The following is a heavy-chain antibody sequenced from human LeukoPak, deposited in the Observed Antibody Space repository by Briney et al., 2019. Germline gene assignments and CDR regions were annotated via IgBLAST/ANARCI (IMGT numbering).Heavy chain of an antibody. Sequence: ASVKVSCKASGGTFSSYAISWVRQAPGQGLEWMGGITPIFGTANYAQKFQGRVTITADESTSTAYMELSSLRSEDTAVYYCAREGYCSSTSCSLGYWGQGTLVTVSS. CDR2: ITPIFGTA. D-gene: IGHD2-2*01. CDR1: GGTFSSYA. CDR3: AREGYCSSTSCSLGY. J-gene: IGHJ4*02. V-gene: IGHV1-69*01.